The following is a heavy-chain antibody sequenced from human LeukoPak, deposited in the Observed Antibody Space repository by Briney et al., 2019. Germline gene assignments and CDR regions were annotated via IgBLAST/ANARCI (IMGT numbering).Heavy chain of an antibody. CDR3: ARAVAGIFDY. J-gene: IGHJ4*02. CDR2: IHYSGST. V-gene: IGHV4-61*01. Sequence: SETLSLTCTVSGGSVSNGNYYWSWIRQPPGKGLEWIGYIHYSGSTNYNPSLKSRVTMSVDTSKNQFSLKLSSVTAADTAVYYCARAVAGIFDYWGQGTLVTVSS. D-gene: IGHD6-19*01. CDR1: GGSVSNGNYY.